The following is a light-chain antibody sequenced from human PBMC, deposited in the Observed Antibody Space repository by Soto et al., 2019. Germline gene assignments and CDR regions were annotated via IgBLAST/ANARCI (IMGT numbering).Light chain of an antibody. CDR3: QQYSDFST. CDR1: QSISSW. J-gene: IGKJ1*01. Sequence: GDRVTITCRASQSISSWLAWYQQKPGKAPKLLIFNAATLESGVPSRFFGSGSGTEFTLTISSLQPDDFGTYYCQQYSDFSTFGLGTKVEIK. CDR2: NAA. V-gene: IGKV1-5*01.